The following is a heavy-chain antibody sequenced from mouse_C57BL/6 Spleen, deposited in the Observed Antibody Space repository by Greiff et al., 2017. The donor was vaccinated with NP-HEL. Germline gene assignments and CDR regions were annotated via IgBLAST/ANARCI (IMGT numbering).Heavy chain of an antibody. CDR1: GFTFSSYG. J-gene: IGHJ1*03. CDR3: ASRITTRIFDV. D-gene: IGHD1-1*01. Sequence: EVMLVESGGDLVKPGGSLKLSCAASGFTFSSYGMSWVRQTPDKRLEWVATISSGGSYTYYPDSVKGRFTISRDNAKNTLYLQMSSLKSEDTAMYYCASRITTRIFDVWGTGTTVTVSS. V-gene: IGHV5-6*02. CDR2: ISSGGSYT.